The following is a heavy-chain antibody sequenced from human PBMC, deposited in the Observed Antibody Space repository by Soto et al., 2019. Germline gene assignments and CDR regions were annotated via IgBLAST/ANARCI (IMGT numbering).Heavy chain of an antibody. CDR1: GGSISSGDYY. Sequence: PSETLSLTCTVSGGSISSGDYYWTWIRLPPGKGLEWIGYTYSGLNMYYNPSLKSRVNISVDTSKNQFSLNLISVTAADTAVYYCARERGRQYDPLTGYSRAPYYVIDFWGQGTTVTVSS. CDR2: TYSGLNM. V-gene: IGHV4-30-4*01. CDR3: ARERGRQYDPLTGYSRAPYYVIDF. D-gene: IGHD3-9*01. J-gene: IGHJ6*02.